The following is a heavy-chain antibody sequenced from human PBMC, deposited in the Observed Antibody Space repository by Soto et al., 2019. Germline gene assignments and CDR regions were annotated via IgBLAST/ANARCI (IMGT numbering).Heavy chain of an antibody. CDR2: IYYSGST. Sequence: ASETLSLTCTVSGGSIYRSGYYWGWIRQHPGKGLEWIGYIYYSGSTNYNPSLKSRVTISVDTSKNQFSLKLSSVTAADTAVYYCARAPIHCSSTSCRPDAFDIWGQGTMVTVSS. D-gene: IGHD2-2*01. CDR3: ARAPIHCSSTSCRPDAFDI. J-gene: IGHJ3*02. CDR1: GGSIYRSGYY. V-gene: IGHV4-61*08.